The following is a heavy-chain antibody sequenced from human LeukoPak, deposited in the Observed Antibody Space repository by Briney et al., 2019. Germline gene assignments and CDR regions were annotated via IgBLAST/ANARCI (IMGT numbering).Heavy chain of an antibody. D-gene: IGHD1-26*01. CDR3: ARVGGNYPIN. CDR1: GYSFTSNY. CDR2: INPSVGST. Sequence: GASVTVSCTASGYSFTSNYILWVRQAPGQGLEWMGIINPSVGSTTYAQKFQGRVTITRDTYTSTVYMELSSLSSEDTAVYYCARVGGNYPINWGQGSLVTVSA. J-gene: IGHJ4*02. V-gene: IGHV1-46*01.